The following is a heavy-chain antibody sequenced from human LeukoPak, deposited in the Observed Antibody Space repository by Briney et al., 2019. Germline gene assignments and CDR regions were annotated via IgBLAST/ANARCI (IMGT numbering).Heavy chain of an antibody. CDR2: ITWDGANT. J-gene: IGHJ4*02. CDR3: AKESERGSGSPLEH. Sequence: GGSLRLSCAASGYTFDDYTMHWVRQAPGKGLEWVSLITWDGANTYYADSLKGRFTVSRDNSKDSLYLQIHSLRTEDTALYYCAKESERGSGSPLEHWGQGTLLTVSS. D-gene: IGHD3-22*01. CDR1: GYTFDDYT. V-gene: IGHV3-43*01.